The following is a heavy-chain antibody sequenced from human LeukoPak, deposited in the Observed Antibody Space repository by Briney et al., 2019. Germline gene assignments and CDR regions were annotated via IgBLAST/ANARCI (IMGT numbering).Heavy chain of an antibody. Sequence: PSETLSLTCAVYGGSFSGYYWSWIRQPPGKGLEWIGYIYYSGSTNYNPSLKSRVTISVDTSKNQFSLKLSSVTAADTAVYYCARGAVVITSWYFDLWGRGTLVTVSS. D-gene: IGHD3-22*01. J-gene: IGHJ2*01. CDR3: ARGAVVITSWYFDL. CDR2: IYYSGST. V-gene: IGHV4-59*01. CDR1: GGSFSGYY.